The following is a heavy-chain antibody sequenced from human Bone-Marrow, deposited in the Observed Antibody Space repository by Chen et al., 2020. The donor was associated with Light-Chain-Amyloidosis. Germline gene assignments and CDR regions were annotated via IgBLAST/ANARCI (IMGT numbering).Heavy chain of an antibody. D-gene: IGHD4-17*01. J-gene: IGHJ6*02. CDR1: GFTFSSYD. CDR3: ARGGTSYYYYGMDV. V-gene: IGHV3-13*05. CDR2: IGTAGDP. Sequence: EVQLVESGGGLVQPGGSLRLSCAASGFTFSSYDMPWVRQATGKGLEWVSAIGTAGDPYYPGSVKGRFTISRENAKNSLYLQMNSLRAGDTAVYYCARGGTSYYYYGMDVWGQGTTVTVSS.